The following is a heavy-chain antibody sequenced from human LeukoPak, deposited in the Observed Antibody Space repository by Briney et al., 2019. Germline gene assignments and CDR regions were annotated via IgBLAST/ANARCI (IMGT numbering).Heavy chain of an antibody. Sequence: SQTVSLTCAISGDSVSSNSVAWHWLRQSPSRGLEWLGRTYYRSKWSSDYAVPMESRITINSDTSKNQFSLHLNSVTPEDTAVYYCARGRSWPLDYWGQGTLVTVSS. CDR2: TYYRSKWSS. CDR1: GDSVSSNSVA. D-gene: IGHD6-13*01. J-gene: IGHJ4*02. CDR3: ARGRSWPLDY. V-gene: IGHV6-1*01.